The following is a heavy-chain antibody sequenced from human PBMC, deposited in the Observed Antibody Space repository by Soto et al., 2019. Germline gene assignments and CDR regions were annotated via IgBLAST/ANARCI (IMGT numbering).Heavy chain of an antibody. CDR1: GGSISSSSYY. V-gene: IGHV4-39*01. D-gene: IGHD5-18*01. CDR3: ASNQWILYGMDV. J-gene: IGHJ6*02. Sequence: SETLSLTCTVSGGSISSSSYYWGWVRQPPGKGLEWIGSIYVSGSTSYNPSLKSRVTISVDTSKSQFSLRLSSVTAADTAVYYCASNQWILYGMDVWGQGTTVTVSS. CDR2: IYVSGST.